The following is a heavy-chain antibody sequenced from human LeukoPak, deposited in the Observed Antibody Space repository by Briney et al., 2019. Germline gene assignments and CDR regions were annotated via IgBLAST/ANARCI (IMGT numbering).Heavy chain of an antibody. CDR1: GGSISSYY. J-gene: IGHJ4*02. V-gene: IGHV4-59*01. CDR3: ARVYCSSTSCYTRGFGY. D-gene: IGHD2-2*02. CDR2: IYYSGNT. Sequence: SETLSLTCTVSGGSISSYYWSWLRQPPGKGLEWIGYIYYSGNTNYNPSLKSRVTISVDTSKNQFSLKLSSVTAADTAVYYCARVYCSSTSCYTRGFGYWGQGTLVTVSS.